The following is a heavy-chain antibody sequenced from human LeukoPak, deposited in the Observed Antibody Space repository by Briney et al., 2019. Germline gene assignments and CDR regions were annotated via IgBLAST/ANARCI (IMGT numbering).Heavy chain of an antibody. D-gene: IGHD2-15*01. CDR3: AKPGDGCSGGSCYYFDY. V-gene: IGHV3-23*01. Sequence: GGSLRLSCAASGFTFSSYAMSWARQAPGRGLEWISGISGSGGNTYYADSVKGRFTISRDISKNTLYLQMNSLRGEDTAVYYCAKPGDGCSGGSCYYFDYWGQGTLVTVSS. CDR2: ISGSGGNT. J-gene: IGHJ4*02. CDR1: GFTFSSYA.